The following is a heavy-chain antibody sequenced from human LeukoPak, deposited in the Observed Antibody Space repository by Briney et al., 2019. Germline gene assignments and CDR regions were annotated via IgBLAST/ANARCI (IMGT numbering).Heavy chain of an antibody. CDR1: GGFTSSTSYY. V-gene: IGHV4-39*07. J-gene: IGHJ4*02. Sequence: ETLSLTCTVSGGFTSSTSYYWSWIRQPPGKGLEWIGEVNHSGSTNYNPSLKSRVTISVDTSKNQFSLKLSSVTAADTAVYYCARVRGYDFWSGYQPPSFDYWGQGTLVTVSS. D-gene: IGHD3-3*01. CDR3: ARVRGYDFWSGYQPPSFDY. CDR2: VNHSGST.